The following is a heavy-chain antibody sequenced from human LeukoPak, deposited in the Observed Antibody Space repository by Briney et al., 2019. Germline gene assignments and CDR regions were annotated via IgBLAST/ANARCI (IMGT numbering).Heavy chain of an antibody. Sequence: GGSLRPSCAASGFTFSSYSMNWVRQAPGKGLEWVSYISSSSSTIYYADSVKGRFTISRDNAKNTLFLQMNSLRAEDTAVYYCARGIWEYYFDYWGQGTLVTVSS. D-gene: IGHD3-3*01. CDR3: ARGIWEYYFDY. CDR1: GFTFSSYS. V-gene: IGHV3-48*04. J-gene: IGHJ4*02. CDR2: ISSSSSTI.